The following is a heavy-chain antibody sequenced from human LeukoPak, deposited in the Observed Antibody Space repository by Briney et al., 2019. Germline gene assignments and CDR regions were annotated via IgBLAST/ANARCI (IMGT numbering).Heavy chain of an antibody. CDR2: IYYSGST. J-gene: IGHJ6*03. V-gene: IGHV4-39*01. CDR3: ARLGYDRNYYYYMDV. D-gene: IGHD3-22*01. Sequence: SEPLSLTCTVSGGPINSSSYYGGRVRQPPGKGLEWIWSIYYSGSTHYNPSRKSRVTISVDTSQNLFSLKLSSVTAADSSLECCARLGYDRNYYYYMDVWGKGRKVSISS. CDR1: GGPINSSSYY.